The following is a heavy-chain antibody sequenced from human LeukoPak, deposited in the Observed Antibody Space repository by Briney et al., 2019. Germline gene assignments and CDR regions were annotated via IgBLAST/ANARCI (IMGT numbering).Heavy chain of an antibody. CDR1: GDSISPYY. J-gene: IGHJ2*01. Sequence: SETLSLTCTVSGDSISPYYWSWIRQPPGKGLEWIGYVYYSGSTNYNPSLKSRVTISVDKSKNHFSLKLSSVTTVDAAMYYCARGGYDFWGGSSYNYFDLWGRGTLVAVSS. V-gene: IGHV4-59*01. CDR3: ARGGYDFWGGSSYNYFDL. CDR2: VYYSGST. D-gene: IGHD3-3*01.